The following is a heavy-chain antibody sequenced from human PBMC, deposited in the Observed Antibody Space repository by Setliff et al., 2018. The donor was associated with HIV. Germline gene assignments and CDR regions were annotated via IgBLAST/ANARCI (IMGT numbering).Heavy chain of an antibody. V-gene: IGHV4-34*01. J-gene: IGHJ4*02. CDR3: ARLSGGMVPNY. CDR1: GGSLSDYY. Sequence: SETLSLTCAVYGGSLSDYYWSWIRQPPGKGLEWLGEIHSSGNTNYSPSLKGRVTISVDTSKSQISLRLSSVTAADTAVYYCARLSGGMVPNYWGQGTLVTVSS. D-gene: IGHD3-10*01. CDR2: IHSSGNT.